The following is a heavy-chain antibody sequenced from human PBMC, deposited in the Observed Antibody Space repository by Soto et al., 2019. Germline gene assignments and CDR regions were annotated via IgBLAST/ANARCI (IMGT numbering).Heavy chain of an antibody. CDR3: AKDLYTSSSEWRYYHGMDV. D-gene: IGHD6-6*01. CDR2: ITGNGGST. V-gene: IGHV3-23*01. CDR1: RFSFSNYA. Sequence: EVQLLESGGGLVQPGESLRLSCAASRFSFSNYAMNWVRQAPGKGLDWVSAITGNGGSTYYADSVKGRFTISRDNSKNTLYLQMNSLRAEDTAVYYCAKDLYTSSSEWRYYHGMDVWGQGTTVTVSS. J-gene: IGHJ6*02.